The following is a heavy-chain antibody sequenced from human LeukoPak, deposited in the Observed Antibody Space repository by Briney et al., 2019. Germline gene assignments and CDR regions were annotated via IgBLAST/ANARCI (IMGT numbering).Heavy chain of an antibody. D-gene: IGHD3-16*01. Sequence: PGGSLRLSCVASGFPFDRYWMSWVRQAPGKGLEWVANIKHDGSEKNFVDSVKGRFTISRDNAENSLFLQMNSLRADDTAVYFCARQPIYEAYFDLWGQGTLVTVSS. V-gene: IGHV3-7*01. CDR2: IKHDGSEK. CDR3: ARQPIYEAYFDL. CDR1: GFPFDRYW. J-gene: IGHJ4*02.